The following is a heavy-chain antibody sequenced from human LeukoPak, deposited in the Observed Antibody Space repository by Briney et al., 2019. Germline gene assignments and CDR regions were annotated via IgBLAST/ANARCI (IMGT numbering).Heavy chain of an antibody. CDR2: INPNSGGT. Sequence: GASVKVSCKASGYTFTGYYMHWVRQAPGQGLEWMGRINPNSGGTNYAQKFQGRVTMTRDTSISTAYMELSRLRSDDTAVYYCARGGGYYDFWSGYYPVDYWGQGTLVTVSS. CDR3: ARGGGYYDFWSGYYPVDY. CDR1: GYTFTGYY. J-gene: IGHJ4*02. V-gene: IGHV1-2*06. D-gene: IGHD3-3*01.